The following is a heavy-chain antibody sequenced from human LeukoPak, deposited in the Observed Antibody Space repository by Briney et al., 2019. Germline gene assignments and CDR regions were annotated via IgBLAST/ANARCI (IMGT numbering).Heavy chain of an antibody. J-gene: IGHJ3*02. CDR2: ISGSGGST. Sequence: GGSLRLSCAASGFTFSSYAMSWVRQAPEKGLEWVSAISGSGGSTYHADSVKGRFTISRDNSKNTVYLQMNSLRAEDTAIYYCAKDRLSKWGLDAFDIWGQGTMVTVSS. CDR1: GFTFSSYA. CDR3: AKDRLSKWGLDAFDI. V-gene: IGHV3-23*01. D-gene: IGHD7-27*01.